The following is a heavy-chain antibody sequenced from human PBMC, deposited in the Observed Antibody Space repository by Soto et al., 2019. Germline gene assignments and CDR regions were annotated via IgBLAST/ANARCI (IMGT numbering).Heavy chain of an antibody. D-gene: IGHD3-10*01. V-gene: IGHV4-59*01. CDR3: ARSSHPYGSGSYYLRGRDYGMDV. CDR1: GGSISSYY. CDR2: IYYSGST. Sequence: SETLSLTCTVSGGSISSYYWSLIRQPPGKGLEWIGYIYYSGSTNYNPSLKSRVTISVDTSKNQFSLKLSSVTAADTAVYYCARSSHPYGSGSYYLRGRDYGMDVWGKGLTVTVSS. J-gene: IGHJ6*04.